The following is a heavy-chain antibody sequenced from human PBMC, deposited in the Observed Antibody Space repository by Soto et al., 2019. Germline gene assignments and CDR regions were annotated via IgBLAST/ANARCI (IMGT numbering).Heavy chain of an antibody. CDR3: ASYDILTGYYPEDAFDI. J-gene: IGHJ3*02. CDR2: IIPILGIA. CDR1: GGTLNSNT. V-gene: IGHV1-69*02. Sequence: SSKACGGTLNSNTICWVRQAPGQGLEWMGRIIPILGIANYAQKFQGRVTITADKSTSTAYMELSSLRSEDTAVYYCASYDILTGYYPEDAFDIWGQGTMVTVSS. D-gene: IGHD3-9*01.